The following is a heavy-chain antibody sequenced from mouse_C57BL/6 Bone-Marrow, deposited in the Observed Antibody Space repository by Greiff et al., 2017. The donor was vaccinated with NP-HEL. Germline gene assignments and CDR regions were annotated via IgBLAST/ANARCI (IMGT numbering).Heavy chain of an antibody. J-gene: IGHJ2*01. CDR3: TTLVYYYGSSPYYFDY. CDR1: GFNIKDYY. V-gene: IGHV14-1*01. Sequence: EVQLQQSGAELVRPGASVKLSCTASGFNIKDYYMHWVKQRPEQGLEWIGRIDPEDGDTEYAPKFQGKATMTADPSSNTAYLPLSSLTSEDTAVYYCTTLVYYYGSSPYYFDYWGQGTTLTVSS. CDR2: IDPEDGDT. D-gene: IGHD1-1*01.